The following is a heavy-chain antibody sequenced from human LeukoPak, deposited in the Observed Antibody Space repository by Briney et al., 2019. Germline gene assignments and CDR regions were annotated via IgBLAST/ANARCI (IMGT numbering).Heavy chain of an antibody. Sequence: SETLSLTCTVSGGSISSYYWSWIRPPPGKGLEWVGYIYYSGSTNYNPSLKSRVTISVDTSKNQLSLNLTSVTAADTAMYYCAREGLRFYYDRSGYPPAYWGQGTLVTASS. D-gene: IGHD3-22*01. CDR2: IYYSGST. CDR1: GGSISSYY. CDR3: AREGLRFYYDRSGYPPAY. J-gene: IGHJ4*02. V-gene: IGHV4-59*12.